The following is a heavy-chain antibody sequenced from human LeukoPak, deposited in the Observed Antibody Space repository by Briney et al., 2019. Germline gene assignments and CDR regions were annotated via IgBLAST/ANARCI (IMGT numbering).Heavy chain of an antibody. D-gene: IGHD3-22*01. CDR3: AKGDNYYDSSGYYHVRALFDY. Sequence: GGSLRLSCAASGFTFSSYEMNWVRQAPGKGLQWVSDISSSGTTIYYADSVKGRLSISRDNSKNTLYVQMDSLRAEDTAVYYCAKGDNYYDSSGYYHVRALFDYWGQGALVTVSS. CDR1: GFTFSSYE. V-gene: IGHV3-48*03. J-gene: IGHJ4*02. CDR2: ISSSGTTI.